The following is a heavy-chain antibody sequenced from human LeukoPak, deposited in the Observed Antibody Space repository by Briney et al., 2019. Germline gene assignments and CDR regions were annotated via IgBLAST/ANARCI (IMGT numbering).Heavy chain of an antibody. CDR2: INPSGGST. CDR1: GYTFTSYY. V-gene: IGHV1-46*01. D-gene: IGHD3-10*01. J-gene: IGHJ4*02. Sequence: ASVTVSCKASGYTFTSYYMHWVRQAPGQGLEWMGIINPSGGSTSYAQKFQGRVTMTRDMSTSTVYMELSSLRSEDTAVYYCAREGSMVRGVPVGDYWGQGTLVTVSS. CDR3: AREGSMVRGVPVGDY.